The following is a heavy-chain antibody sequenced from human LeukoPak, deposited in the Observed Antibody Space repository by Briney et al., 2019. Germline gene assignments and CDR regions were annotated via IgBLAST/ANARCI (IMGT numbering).Heavy chain of an antibody. J-gene: IGHJ4*02. Sequence: ASVKVSCKAFGYTFTSNYMHWVRQAPGQGPEWMGVISPSGGSTTYAQKFQGRVTLTRDMSTSTDYLELSSLRSEDTAVYYCARDRGTYDILTGYYFDYWGQGTLVTVSS. CDR1: GYTFTSNY. CDR3: ARDRGTYDILTGYYFDY. CDR2: ISPSGGST. V-gene: IGHV1-46*01. D-gene: IGHD3-9*01.